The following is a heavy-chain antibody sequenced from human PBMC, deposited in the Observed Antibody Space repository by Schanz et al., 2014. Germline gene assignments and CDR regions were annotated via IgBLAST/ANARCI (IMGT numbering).Heavy chain of an antibody. CDR3: ARAGATLSQ. V-gene: IGHV1-8*01. CDR2: MNPNSGTT. D-gene: IGHD1-26*01. CDR1: GYTLTNFD. Sequence: QVQLVQSGAEVKKPGASVKVSCKASGYTLTNFDINWVRQAPGQGLEWMGWMNPNSGTTGYAQKFQGRVTMTRNTSTSTAYMELRGLRSDDTAVYYCARAGATLSQWGQGTLVTVSS. J-gene: IGHJ4*02.